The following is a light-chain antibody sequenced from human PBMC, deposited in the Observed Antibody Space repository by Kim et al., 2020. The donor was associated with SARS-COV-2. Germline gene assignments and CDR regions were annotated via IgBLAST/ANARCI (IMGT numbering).Light chain of an antibody. J-gene: IGLJ2*01. V-gene: IGLV3-1*01. CDR3: QAWDSSTGVV. CDR2: QDS. Sequence: SYELTQPPSVSVSPGQTASITCSGDKLGDKYACWYQQKPGQSPVLVIYQDSKRPSGIPERFSGSHSGNTATLTISGTQAMDEADYYCQAWDSSTGVVCGG. CDR1: KLGDKY.